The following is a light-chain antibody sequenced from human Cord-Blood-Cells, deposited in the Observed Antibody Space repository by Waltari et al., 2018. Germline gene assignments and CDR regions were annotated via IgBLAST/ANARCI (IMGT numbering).Light chain of an antibody. CDR2: LGS. CDR1: QSLLHSNGYNY. J-gene: IGKJ2*01. CDR3: MQALQTPYT. V-gene: IGKV2-28*01. Sequence: DIVMTQSPLSLPVTPGEPASISCRSSQSLLHSNGYNYLDWYLQKPGQSPQLLIYLGSTRASGVPDRFSGSGSGTDFTLKISRVEAEDVGVYDCMQALQTPYTFGQGTKLEIK.